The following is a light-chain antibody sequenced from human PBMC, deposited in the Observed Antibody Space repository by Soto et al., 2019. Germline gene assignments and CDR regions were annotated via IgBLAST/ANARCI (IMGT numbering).Light chain of an antibody. Sequence: QTVLTQPPSASGTPGQKVNISCSGSRPNIGSNCVFVYWYQQVPGTAPKLLIYDNNQRPSGVPDRFSGSKSGTSASLAISGLRSEDEADYYCAAWDDSLSGPVFGGGTKLTVL. CDR2: DNN. CDR3: AAWDDSLSGPV. CDR1: RPNIGSNC. V-gene: IGLV1-47*02. J-gene: IGLJ3*02.